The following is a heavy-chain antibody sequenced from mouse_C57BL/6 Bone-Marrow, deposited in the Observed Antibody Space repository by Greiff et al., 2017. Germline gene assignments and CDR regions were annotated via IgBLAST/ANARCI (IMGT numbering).Heavy chain of an antibody. CDR3: ASGDGYCLYFDY. J-gene: IGHJ2*01. Sequence: QVQLKQPGPELVKPGASVKLSCTASGYTFTSYWMHWVKQRPGRGLEWIGRIDPNSGGTKYNEKFKSKATLTVDKPSSTAYIQLSSLTSEDAAVYYGASGDGYCLYFDYWGQGTTLTVSS. V-gene: IGHV1-72*01. CDR1: GYTFTSYW. D-gene: IGHD2-3*01. CDR2: IDPNSGGT.